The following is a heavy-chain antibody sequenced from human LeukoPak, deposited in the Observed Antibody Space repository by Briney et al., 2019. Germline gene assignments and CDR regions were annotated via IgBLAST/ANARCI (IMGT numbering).Heavy chain of an antibody. D-gene: IGHD3-10*01. V-gene: IGHV3-33*01. Sequence: TGGSLRLSCAASRFSFSSYGMHWVRQAPGKGLEWVAAIWPDGINKDYADSVRGRFTISRDNSKNILYVQMNSLRAEDTAVYYCARDTYSSGSYYNAPLDYWGQGTLVTVSS. CDR1: RFSFSSYG. CDR3: ARDTYSSGSYYNAPLDY. CDR2: IWPDGINK. J-gene: IGHJ4*02.